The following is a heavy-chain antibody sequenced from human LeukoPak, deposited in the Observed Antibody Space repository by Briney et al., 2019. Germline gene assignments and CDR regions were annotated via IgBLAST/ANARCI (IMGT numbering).Heavy chain of an antibody. V-gene: IGHV4-59*01. CDR3: ARGESWLDY. D-gene: IGHD6-13*01. CDR1: GGSISSYY. CDR2: IYYSGGT. J-gene: IGHJ4*01. Sequence: SETLSLTCTVSGGSISSYYWSWIRQPPGKGLEWIGYIYYSGGTNYNPSLKSRVTISVDTSKNQFSLKLSSVTAADTAVYYCARGESWLDYWGQEPWSPSPQ.